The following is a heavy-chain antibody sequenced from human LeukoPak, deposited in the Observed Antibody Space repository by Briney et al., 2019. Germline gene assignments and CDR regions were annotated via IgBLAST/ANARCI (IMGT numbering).Heavy chain of an antibody. CDR1: GGSISSYY. Sequence: VKPSETLSLTCTVSGGSISSYYWSWIRQPPGKGLEWIGYIYYSGSTNYNPSLKSRVTISVDTSKNQFSLKLSSVTAADTAVYYCARGYCSSTSCYFDYWGQGTLVTVSS. D-gene: IGHD2-2*01. V-gene: IGHV4-59*01. CDR2: IYYSGST. J-gene: IGHJ4*02. CDR3: ARGYCSSTSCYFDY.